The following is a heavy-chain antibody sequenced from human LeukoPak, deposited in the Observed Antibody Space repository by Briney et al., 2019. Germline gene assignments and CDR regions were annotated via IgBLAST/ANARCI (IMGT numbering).Heavy chain of an antibody. CDR2: IYYSGST. V-gene: IGHV4-59*12. CDR3: ARGGYCSGGSCYLHFDY. J-gene: IGHJ4*02. D-gene: IGHD2-15*01. CDR1: GGSISSYY. Sequence: SETLSLTCTVSGGSISSYYWSWIRQPPGKGLEWIGYIYYSGSTNYNPSLKSRVTISVDTSKNQFSLKLSSVTAADTAVYYCARGGYCSGGSCYLHFDYWGQGTLVTVSS.